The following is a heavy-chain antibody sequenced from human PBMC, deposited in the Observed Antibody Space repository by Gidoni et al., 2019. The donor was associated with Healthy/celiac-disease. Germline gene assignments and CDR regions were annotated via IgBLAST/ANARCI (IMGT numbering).Heavy chain of an antibody. CDR1: GFTFSSYS. Sequence: EVQLVESGGGLVKPVGSLRLSCAASGFTFSSYSMNWVRQAPGKGLEWVSSISSSSSYIYYADSVKGRFTISRDNAKNSLYLQMNSLRAEDTAVYYCARASLPPNWFDPWGQGTLVTVSS. D-gene: IGHD3-16*02. V-gene: IGHV3-21*01. CDR3: ARASLPPNWFDP. CDR2: ISSSSSYI. J-gene: IGHJ5*02.